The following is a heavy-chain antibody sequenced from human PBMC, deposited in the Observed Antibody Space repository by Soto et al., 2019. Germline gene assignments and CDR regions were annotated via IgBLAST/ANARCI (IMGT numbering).Heavy chain of an antibody. Sequence: ASVKVSCKASGGTFSSYTISWVRQAPGQGLEWMGRIIPILGIANYAQKFQGRVTITADKSTSTAYMELSSLRSEDTAVYYCAREGVDCSSTSCVDAFDIWGQGTMVTVSS. CDR3: AREGVDCSSTSCVDAFDI. CDR2: IIPILGIA. D-gene: IGHD2-2*01. V-gene: IGHV1-69*04. J-gene: IGHJ3*02. CDR1: GGTFSSYT.